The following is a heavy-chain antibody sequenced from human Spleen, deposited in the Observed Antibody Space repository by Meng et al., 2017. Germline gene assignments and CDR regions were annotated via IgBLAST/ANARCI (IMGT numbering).Heavy chain of an antibody. CDR1: GYSFTSYW. J-gene: IGHJ3*02. CDR3: ARRNDGGYGRSSLYAFDI. Sequence: GESLKISCKGSGYSFTSYWIGWVRQMPGKGLEWMGIIYHGDSDTSYSPSFQGQVTISADKSINTAYLQWSSLKASDTAMYYGARRNDGGYGRSSLYAFDIWGQGTMVTVSS. CDR2: IYHGDSDT. V-gene: IGHV5-51*01. D-gene: IGHD6-13*01.